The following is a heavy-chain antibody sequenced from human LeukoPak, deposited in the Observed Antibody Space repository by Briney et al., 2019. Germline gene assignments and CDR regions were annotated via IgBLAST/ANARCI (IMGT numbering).Heavy chain of an antibody. CDR2: TYYRSRWYT. CDR1: GDSVSNYSAA. J-gene: IGHJ4*02. Sequence: SQTLSLTCAISGDSVSNYSAAWEWIRQSPSRGLEWLGRTYYRSRWYTDYAPSVRSRVTISADTSKNQFSLQLNSVSPEDTAMYFRGRDPKGAYLGALDYWGQGTLVTASS. D-gene: IGHD7-27*01. CDR3: GRDPKGAYLGALDY. V-gene: IGHV6-1*01.